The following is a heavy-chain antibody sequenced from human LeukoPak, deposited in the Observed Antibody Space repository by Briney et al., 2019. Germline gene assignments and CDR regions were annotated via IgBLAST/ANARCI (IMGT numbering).Heavy chain of an antibody. CDR2: IGTGGET. V-gene: IGHV3-23*01. CDR3: AKRVTVTTKYFDS. J-gene: IGHJ4*02. D-gene: IGHD4-17*01. Sequence: GGSLRLSCAASGFIFSAYAMSWVRQAPGQGLEWVSVIGTGGETHYADSVRGRFTISRNNFKNTLYLQMNSLRAEDTAVYYCAKRVTVTTKYFDSWGQGTLVTVSS. CDR1: GFIFSAYA.